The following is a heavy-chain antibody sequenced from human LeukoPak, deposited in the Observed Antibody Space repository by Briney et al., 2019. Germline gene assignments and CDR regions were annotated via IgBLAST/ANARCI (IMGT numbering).Heavy chain of an antibody. CDR1: GYTFTSYG. Sequence: ASVKVSCKASGYTFTSYGISWVRQAPGQGLEWMGWISAYNGNTNYAQKLQGRVTMTRDTSTSTVYMELSSLRSEDTAVYYCARGEMATISTGFLDYWGQGTLVTVSS. J-gene: IGHJ4*02. CDR2: ISAYNGNT. V-gene: IGHV1-18*01. D-gene: IGHD5-24*01. CDR3: ARGEMATISTGFLDY.